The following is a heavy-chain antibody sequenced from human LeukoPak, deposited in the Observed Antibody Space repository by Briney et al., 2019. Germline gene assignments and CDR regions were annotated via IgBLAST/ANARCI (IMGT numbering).Heavy chain of an antibody. CDR1: GGSISSGGYY. V-gene: IGHV4-31*03. D-gene: IGHD5-18*01. Sequence: SQTLSLTCTVSGGSISSGGYYWSWIRQHPGKGLEWIGYIYYSGSTYYNPSLKSRVTISVDTSKNQFSLKLSSVTAADTAVYYCARVAYSVGAFDIWGQGTMVTVPS. J-gene: IGHJ3*02. CDR3: ARVAYSVGAFDI. CDR2: IYYSGST.